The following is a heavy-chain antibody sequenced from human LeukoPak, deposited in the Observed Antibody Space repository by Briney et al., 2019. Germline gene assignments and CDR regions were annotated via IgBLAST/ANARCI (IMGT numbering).Heavy chain of an antibody. CDR3: ARGGSGSSWFWID. D-gene: IGHD3-10*01. V-gene: IGHV3-7*03. Sequence: GGSLRLSCSASGFTLSTYWMTWVRQAPGKGPEWVANIKRDGSDKYYVGSVKGRFTISRDNAKNSLCLQMNSLTVEDTAVYYCARGGSGSSWFWIDWGLGTLVTVSS. CDR1: GFTLSTYW. CDR2: IKRDGSDK. J-gene: IGHJ1*01.